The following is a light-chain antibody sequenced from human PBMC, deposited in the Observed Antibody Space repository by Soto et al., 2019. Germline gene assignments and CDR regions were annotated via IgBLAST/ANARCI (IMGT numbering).Light chain of an antibody. V-gene: IGKV1-12*01. J-gene: IGKJ5*01. Sequence: IGDTVTITCRASQDIGSVLAWYQQKPGTAPKVLISGASDLHGGVPSRFSGSGSRTDFTLTISSLQPEDFATYYCQHADSFPLITFGQGTRLDI. CDR3: QHADSFPLIT. CDR2: GAS. CDR1: QDIGSV.